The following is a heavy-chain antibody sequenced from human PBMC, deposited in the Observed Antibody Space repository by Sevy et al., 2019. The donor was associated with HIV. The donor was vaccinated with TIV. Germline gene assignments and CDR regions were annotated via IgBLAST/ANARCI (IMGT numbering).Heavy chain of an antibody. J-gene: IGHJ4*02. CDR2: ISGSGGST. CDR3: AKTAYDSSGYHTLYYFDY. D-gene: IGHD3-22*01. CDR1: GFTFSSYA. V-gene: IGHV3-23*01. Sequence: GGSLRLSCAASGFTFSSYAMSWVRQAPGKGLEWVSAISGSGGSTYYADSVKGRFTISRDNSKNTLYLQMNSLRAEETAVYYCAKTAYDSSGYHTLYYFDYWGQGTLVTVSS.